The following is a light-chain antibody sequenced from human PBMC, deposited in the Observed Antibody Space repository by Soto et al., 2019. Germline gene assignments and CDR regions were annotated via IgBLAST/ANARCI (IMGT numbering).Light chain of an antibody. V-gene: IGKV3-15*01. CDR3: QQYNKWPLT. J-gene: IGKJ4*01. Sequence: EVVMTQSPATLSVSPGERATLSCRASQTVSTNLAWYQQKPGQAPRLLIYVTSTRATGIPARFSGSGSGTEFTLTISSLQSEDFAVYFCQQYNKWPLTFGGGTKVEMK. CDR1: QTVSTN. CDR2: VTS.